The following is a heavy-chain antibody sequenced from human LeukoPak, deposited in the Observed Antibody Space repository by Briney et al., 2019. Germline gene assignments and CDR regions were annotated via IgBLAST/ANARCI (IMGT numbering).Heavy chain of an antibody. D-gene: IGHD1-26*01. Sequence: ASVKVSCKASGYTFTGYYMHWVRQAPGQGLEWMGWINPNSGGPNYAQKFQGRVTMTRDTSISTAYMELSRLKSDDTAVYYCARYIVGATTEAYAFDIWGQGTVVTVS. J-gene: IGHJ3*02. CDR3: ARYIVGATTEAYAFDI. V-gene: IGHV1-2*02. CDR1: GYTFTGYY. CDR2: INPNSGGP.